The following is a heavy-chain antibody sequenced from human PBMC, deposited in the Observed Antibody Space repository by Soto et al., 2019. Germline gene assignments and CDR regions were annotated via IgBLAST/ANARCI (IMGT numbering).Heavy chain of an antibody. D-gene: IGHD2-2*01. Sequence: SETMSLTYTVSGASIRGYYWTWIRQQPGRRLEWIGYVYYSGSTKYNPSLQSRVTMSVDTSKNQFSLKVSSVTAADTAVYYCARLGGYCTITSCYGYYGMDGWCQGTTVTVSS. CDR1: GASIRGYY. J-gene: IGHJ6*02. V-gene: IGHV4-59*08. CDR2: VYYSGST. CDR3: ARLGGYCTITSCYGYYGMDG.